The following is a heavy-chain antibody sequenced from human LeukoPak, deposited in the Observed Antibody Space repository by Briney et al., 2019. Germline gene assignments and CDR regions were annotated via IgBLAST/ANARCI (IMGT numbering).Heavy chain of an antibody. CDR2: ISSSSSYI. CDR1: GFTFSSYS. Sequence: GGSLRLSCAASGFTFSSYSMNWVRQAPGKGLEWVSSISSSSSYIYYADSVKGRFTISRDNAKNSLYLQMNSLRAEDTAVYYCARDGGAAAGTYYYGMDVWGQGTTVTVSS. J-gene: IGHJ6*02. D-gene: IGHD6-13*01. V-gene: IGHV3-21*01. CDR3: ARDGGAAAGTYYYGMDV.